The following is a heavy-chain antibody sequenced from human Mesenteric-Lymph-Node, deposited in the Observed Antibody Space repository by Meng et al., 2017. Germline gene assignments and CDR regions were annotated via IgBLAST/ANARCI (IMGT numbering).Heavy chain of an antibody. CDR2: ISGSGGST. CDR3: ARDSFFGAVAGTVTVSDFDY. J-gene: IGHJ4*02. D-gene: IGHD6-19*01. Sequence: GGSLRLSCAASGFTFSSYAMSWVRQAPGKGLEWVSAISGSGGSTYYADSVKGRFTISRDNSKNTLYLQMNSLRAEDTAVYYCARDSFFGAVAGTVTVSDFDYWGQGTLVTVSS. V-gene: IGHV3-23*01. CDR1: GFTFSSYA.